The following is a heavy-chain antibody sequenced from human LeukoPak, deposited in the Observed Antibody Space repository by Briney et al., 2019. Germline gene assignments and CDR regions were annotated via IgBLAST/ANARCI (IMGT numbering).Heavy chain of an antibody. CDR3: ARELADNYNYGAEGAFDI. J-gene: IGHJ3*02. CDR1: GFTFSSYA. V-gene: IGHV3-48*04. CDR2: ISTSGDII. Sequence: PGGSLRLSCAASGFTFSSYAMSWVRQAPGKGLEWVSYISTSGDIIDYADSVKGRFTISRDNAKNSVYLQVSRLRVEDTAVYYCARELADNYNYGAEGAFDIWGQGTMVTVSS. D-gene: IGHD1-7*01.